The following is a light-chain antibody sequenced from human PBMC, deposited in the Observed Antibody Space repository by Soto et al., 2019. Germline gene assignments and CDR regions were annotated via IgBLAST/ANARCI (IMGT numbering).Light chain of an antibody. CDR3: QQRSNWPIT. CDR2: DAS. CDR1: QSVSSY. J-gene: IGKJ5*01. Sequence: ELVWRQSPSNRSVSRGGRAPVCLRASQSVSSYLAWYQQKPGQAPRLLIYDASNRATGVPARFSGSGSGTDFTLTISSLEPEDFAVYYCQQRSNWPITVGQGTRLEIK. V-gene: IGKV3-11*01.